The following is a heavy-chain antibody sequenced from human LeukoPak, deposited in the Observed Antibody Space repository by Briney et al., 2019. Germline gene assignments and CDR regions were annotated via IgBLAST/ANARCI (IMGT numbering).Heavy chain of an antibody. Sequence: PGGSLRLSCAASGFTFSSYAMSWVRQAPGKGLEWVSAISGSGGSTYYADSVKGRFTISRDNSKNTLYLQMNSLRAEDTAVYYCAKNYYDSSGYYPMLDYWGQGTLVTVSS. CDR3: AKNYYDSSGYYPMLDY. D-gene: IGHD3-22*01. CDR1: GFTFSSYA. J-gene: IGHJ4*02. V-gene: IGHV3-23*01. CDR2: ISGSGGST.